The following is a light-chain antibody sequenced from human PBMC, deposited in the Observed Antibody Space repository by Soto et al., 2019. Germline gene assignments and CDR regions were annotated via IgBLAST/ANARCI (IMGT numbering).Light chain of an antibody. J-gene: IGKJ4*01. Sequence: EIVLTQSPVTLSLSPGERATLSCRASQSVTTFLAWYQQKPGQAPRLLIYDASKRSTGIPARFSGSGSGTDFTLTNSSLEPEDLAVYYCQQRTYWPLTFGGGTKVEIK. CDR2: DAS. CDR1: QSVTTF. CDR3: QQRTYWPLT. V-gene: IGKV3-11*01.